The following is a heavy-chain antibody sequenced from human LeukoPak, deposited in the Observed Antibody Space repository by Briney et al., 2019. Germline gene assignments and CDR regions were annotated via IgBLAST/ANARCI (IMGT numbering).Heavy chain of an antibody. CDR1: GFTFSDFW. J-gene: IGHJ4*02. CDR3: ARGDGTSSGLYFHY. Sequence: GGSLRLSCAGSGFTFSDFWMTWLRQAPGKGLEWVANIHQEGRTKYYADSVKGRFTISRDNANNALNLQINSLRAEDTALYYCARGDGTSSGLYFHYWGQGTLVTVSS. CDR2: IHQEGRTK. V-gene: IGHV3-7*01. D-gene: IGHD6-6*01.